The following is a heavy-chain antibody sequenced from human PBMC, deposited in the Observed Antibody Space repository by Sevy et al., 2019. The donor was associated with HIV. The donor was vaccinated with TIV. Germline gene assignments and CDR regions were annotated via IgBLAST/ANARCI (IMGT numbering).Heavy chain of an antibody. CDR2: IRYSGST. J-gene: IGHJ4*02. Sequence: SETLSLTCSVSGASISSSGYYWGWIRQPPGKGLEWIASIRYSGSTFYNPSLRSRVTISADTSKNQFSLKLNSVTAADTARYYRAGPTLTYSSGWSYYDYWGQGTVVTVSS. V-gene: IGHV4-39*01. D-gene: IGHD6-19*01. CDR1: GASISSSGYY. CDR3: AGPTLTYSSGWSYYDY.